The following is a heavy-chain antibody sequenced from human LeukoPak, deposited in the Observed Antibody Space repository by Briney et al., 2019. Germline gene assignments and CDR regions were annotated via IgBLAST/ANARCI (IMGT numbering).Heavy chain of an antibody. V-gene: IGHV4-39*07. CDR3: ARGRYSGARQAPFDP. CDR1: GGSISSSSGYY. Sequence: PSETLSLTCTVSGGSISSSSGYYWGWIRQPPGKGLEWIGSISYSGTTYYNPSLKSRVTISVDTSKNQFSLKLSSVTAADTAVYYCARGRYSGARQAPFDPWGQGTLVTVSS. CDR2: ISYSGTT. D-gene: IGHD5-18*01. J-gene: IGHJ5*02.